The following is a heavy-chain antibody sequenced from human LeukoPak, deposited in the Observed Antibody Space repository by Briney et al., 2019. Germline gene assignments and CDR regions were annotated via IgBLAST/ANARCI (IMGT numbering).Heavy chain of an antibody. CDR1: GFTSSSYG. CDR3: AFDSSGYYYLDAFDI. J-gene: IGHJ3*02. V-gene: IGHV3-33*01. Sequence: GGSLRLSCAASGFTSSSYGMHWIRQAPGKGLEWVAVIWYDGSNKYYADSVKGRFTISRDNSKNTLYLQMNSLRAEDTAVYYCAFDSSGYYYLDAFDIWGQGTMVTVSS. D-gene: IGHD3-22*01. CDR2: IWYDGSNK.